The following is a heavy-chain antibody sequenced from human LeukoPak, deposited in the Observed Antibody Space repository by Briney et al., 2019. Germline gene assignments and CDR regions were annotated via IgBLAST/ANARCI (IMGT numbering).Heavy chain of an antibody. CDR2: ISSSGSTI. V-gene: IGHV3-11*01. J-gene: IGHJ4*02. CDR1: GFTFSDYY. Sequence: KTGGSLRLSCAASGFTFSDYYMSWIRQAPGKGLEWVSYISSSGSTIYYADSVKGRFTISRDNAKNSLYLQMNSLRAEDTAVYYCAGGDYYDSSGYYYVFWGQGTLVTVSS. CDR3: AGGDYYDSSGYYYVF. D-gene: IGHD3-22*01.